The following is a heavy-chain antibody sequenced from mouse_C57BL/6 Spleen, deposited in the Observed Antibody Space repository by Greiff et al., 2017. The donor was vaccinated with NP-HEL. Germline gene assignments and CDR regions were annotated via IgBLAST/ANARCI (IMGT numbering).Heavy chain of an antibody. V-gene: IGHV1-72*01. CDR1: GYTFTSYW. D-gene: IGHD1-1*01. J-gene: IGHJ1*03. CDR2: IDPNSGGT. CDR3: ARGGLLLRLTGYFDV. Sequence: QVQLQQPGAELVKPGASVKLSCKASGYTFTSYWMHWVKQRPGRGLEWIGRIDPNSGGTKYNEKFKSKATLTVDKPSSTAYMQLSSLTSEDSAVYYGARGGLLLRLTGYFDVWGTGTTVTVSS.